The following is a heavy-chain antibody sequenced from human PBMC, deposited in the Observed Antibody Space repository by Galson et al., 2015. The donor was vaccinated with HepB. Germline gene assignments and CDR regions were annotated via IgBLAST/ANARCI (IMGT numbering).Heavy chain of an antibody. Sequence: SLRLSCAASGFTFSSYAMHWVRQAPGKGLEWVAAISYDGSNKYYADSVKGRFTISRDNSKNTLYLQMNSLRAENTAVYYCARDPLVDEWLVFHYFDYWGQGTLVTVSS. CDR3: ARDPLVDEWLVFHYFDY. V-gene: IGHV3-30*04. D-gene: IGHD6-19*01. CDR2: ISYDGSNK. CDR1: GFTFSSYA. J-gene: IGHJ4*02.